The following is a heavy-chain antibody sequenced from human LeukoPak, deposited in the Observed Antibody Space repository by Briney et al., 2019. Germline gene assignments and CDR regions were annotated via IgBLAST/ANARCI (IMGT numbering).Heavy chain of an antibody. CDR2: IIPIFGIA. J-gene: IGHJ5*02. D-gene: IGHD2-21*02. CDR3: ARGPSSVVTAANWFDP. Sequence: SVKVSCKASGGTFSSYAISWVRQAPGQGLEWTGRIIPIFGIANYAQKFQGRVTITADKSTSTAYMELSSLRSEDTAVYYCARGPSSVVTAANWFDPWGQGTLVTVSS. CDR1: GGTFSSYA. V-gene: IGHV1-69*04.